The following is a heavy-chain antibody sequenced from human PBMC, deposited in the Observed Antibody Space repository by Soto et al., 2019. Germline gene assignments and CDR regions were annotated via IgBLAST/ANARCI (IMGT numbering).Heavy chain of an antibody. Sequence: GPLKLSRAASGFTFSSFHMNRVRQATGRGLEWVAYITSSSDTIYYSDSVKGRFTISRDNGKNSLFLQMNSLRDEDTAVYYCARVVVVIPPGYYYAMDVWGQGTTVTVSS. J-gene: IGHJ6*02. V-gene: IGHV3-48*02. CDR3: ARVVVVIPPGYYYAMDV. CDR2: ITSSSDTI. CDR1: GFTFSSFH. D-gene: IGHD3-22*01.